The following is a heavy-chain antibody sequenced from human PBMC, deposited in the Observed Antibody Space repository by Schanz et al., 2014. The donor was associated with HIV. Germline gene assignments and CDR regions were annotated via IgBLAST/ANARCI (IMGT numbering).Heavy chain of an antibody. V-gene: IGHV1-8*01. D-gene: IGHD6-19*01. J-gene: IGHJ4*02. CDR1: GYTFTSYD. CDR3: ARAPSRRVQSSGWYTYFAY. CDR2: MNPNSGNT. Sequence: QVLLVQSGAEVKKPGASVKVSCKASGYTFTSYDINWVRQATGQGLEWMGWMNPNSGNTGYAQKFQGRVIMTRNTSISTAYLELSSLRSEDTAIYYCARAPSRRVQSSGWYTYFAYWGQGALVTVSS.